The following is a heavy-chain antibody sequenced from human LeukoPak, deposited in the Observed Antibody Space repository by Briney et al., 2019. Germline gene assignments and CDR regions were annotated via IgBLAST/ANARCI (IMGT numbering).Heavy chain of an antibody. CDR1: GGSISSYY. V-gene: IGHV4-4*07. Sequence: SETLSLTCTVSGGSISSYYWSWIRQPAGKGLEWIGRIYTSGSTNYNPSLKSRVTMSVDTSKNQFSLKLSSVTAADTAVYYCARDYGSGSYYRHFDYWGQGTLVTVSS. CDR3: ARDYGSGSYYRHFDY. J-gene: IGHJ4*02. CDR2: IYTSGST. D-gene: IGHD3-10*01.